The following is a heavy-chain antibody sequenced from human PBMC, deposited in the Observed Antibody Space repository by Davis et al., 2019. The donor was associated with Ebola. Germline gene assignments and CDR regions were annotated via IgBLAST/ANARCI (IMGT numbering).Heavy chain of an antibody. D-gene: IGHD7-27*01. CDR2: INPNSGGT. Sequence: SVPVSCQASGYTFTGYYMHWVRQAPGQGLEWMGWINPNSGGTNYAQKFQGRVTMTRDTSITTAYMELSRLRSDDTAVYYCARDGSTSDQKSGELDYWGQGPLVTVSS. CDR3: ARDGSTSDQKSGELDY. J-gene: IGHJ4*02. CDR1: GYTFTGYY. V-gene: IGHV1-2*02.